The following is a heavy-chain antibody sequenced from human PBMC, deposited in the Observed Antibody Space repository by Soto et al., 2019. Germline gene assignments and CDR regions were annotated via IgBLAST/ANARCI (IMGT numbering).Heavy chain of an antibody. CDR1: GFSFEDYS. D-gene: IGHD5-12*01. CDR2: IEWDGATT. J-gene: IGHJ3*01. CDR3: AKAFSGSAALDF. V-gene: IGHV3-43*01. Sequence: VRLVESGGVVVQPGGSLRLSCAASGFSFEDYSMHWVRQAPGKGLEWVSLIEWDGATTSYADSVKGRFTISRDNNKPSLPLQRNSLRTEDTAMYYRAKAFSGSAALDFWGQGTFVTVP.